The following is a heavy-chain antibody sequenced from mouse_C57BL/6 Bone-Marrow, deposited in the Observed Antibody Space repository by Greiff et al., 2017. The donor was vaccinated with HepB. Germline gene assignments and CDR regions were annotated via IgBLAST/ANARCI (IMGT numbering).Heavy chain of an antibody. V-gene: IGHV1-55*01. D-gene: IGHD2-12*01. CDR2: IYPGSGST. Sequence: QVQLQQPGAELVKPGASVKMSCKASGYTFTSYWITWVKQRPGQGLEWIGDIYPGSGSTNYNEKFKSKATLTVDTSSSTAYMQLSSLTSEDSAVYFCARIYYSYAEYYFDYWGQGTTLTVSS. CDR1: GYTFTSYW. CDR3: ARIYYSYAEYYFDY. J-gene: IGHJ2*01.